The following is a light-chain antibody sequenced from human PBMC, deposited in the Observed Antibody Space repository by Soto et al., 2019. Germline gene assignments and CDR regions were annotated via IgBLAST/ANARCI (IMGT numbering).Light chain of an antibody. CDR3: QSYDSSLSGSVV. CDR1: SSNIGAGYD. J-gene: IGLJ2*01. Sequence: QSVLTQPPSVSGAPGQRVTISCTGSSSNIGAGYDVHWYQQLPGTAPKLLIYGNSNRPSGVPDRFSGSKSATSASLAITGLQADDEADYYCQSYDSSLSGSVVFGGGTKLTVL. V-gene: IGLV1-40*01. CDR2: GNS.